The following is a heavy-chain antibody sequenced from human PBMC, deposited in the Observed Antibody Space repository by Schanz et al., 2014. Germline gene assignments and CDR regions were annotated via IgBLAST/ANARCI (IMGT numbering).Heavy chain of an antibody. CDR3: AKNRAGGYESVLDS. V-gene: IGHV3-43*01. CDR2: VTWDGGYT. J-gene: IGHJ4*02. D-gene: IGHD5-12*01. Sequence: EVQLVESGGGLVQPGGSLRLSCAASGITFSGYSMNWVRQAPGKGLEWVSLVTWDGGYTYYADSVKGRFTISRDNSKNSLYLQMDSLRSEDTALYYCAKNRAGGYESVLDSWRQGTLVTVSS. CDR1: GITFSGYS.